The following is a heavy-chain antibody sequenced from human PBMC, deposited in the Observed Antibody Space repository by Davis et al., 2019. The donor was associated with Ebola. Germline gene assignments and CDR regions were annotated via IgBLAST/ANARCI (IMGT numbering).Heavy chain of an antibody. CDR2: IIPIFGTA. Sequence: SVKVSCKASGGTFSSYAISWVRQAPGQGLEWMGGIIPIFGTANYAQKFQGRVTITADESTSTAYMELSSLRSEDTAVYYCASAVLRFLEWLPYYYYGMDVWGQGTTVTVSS. CDR1: GGTFSSYA. D-gene: IGHD3-3*01. J-gene: IGHJ6*02. V-gene: IGHV1-69*13. CDR3: ASAVLRFLEWLPYYYYGMDV.